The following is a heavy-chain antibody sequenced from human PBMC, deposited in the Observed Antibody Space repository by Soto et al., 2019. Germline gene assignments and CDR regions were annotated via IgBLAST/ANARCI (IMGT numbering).Heavy chain of an antibody. D-gene: IGHD2-2*01. J-gene: IGHJ6*03. CDR2: MNPNSGNT. CDR1: GYTFTSYD. CDR3: VSIGYCSSTSCQEVPYYMDV. Sequence: ASVKVSCKASGYTFTSYDINWVRQATGQGLEWMGWMNPNSGNTGYAQKFQGRVTMTRNTSISTAYMELSSLRSEDTAVYYCVSIGYCSSTSCQEVPYYMDVWGKGTTVTVSS. V-gene: IGHV1-8*01.